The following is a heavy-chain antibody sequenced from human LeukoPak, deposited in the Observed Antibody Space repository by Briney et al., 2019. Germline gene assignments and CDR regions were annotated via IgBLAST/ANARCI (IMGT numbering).Heavy chain of an antibody. Sequence: ASVKVSCKASGYTFTGYYMHWVRQAPGQGLEWMGWINPNSGGTNYAQKFQGRVTMTRDTSTSTAYMELSRLRSDDTAVYYCARAYYGSGSVYYYGMDVWGQGTTVTVSS. CDR3: ARAYYGSGSVYYYGMDV. J-gene: IGHJ6*02. CDR1: GYTFTGYY. V-gene: IGHV1-2*02. CDR2: INPNSGGT. D-gene: IGHD3-10*01.